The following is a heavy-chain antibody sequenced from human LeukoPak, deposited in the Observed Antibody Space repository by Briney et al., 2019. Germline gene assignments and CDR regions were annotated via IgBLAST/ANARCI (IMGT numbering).Heavy chain of an antibody. J-gene: IGHJ4*02. CDR3: ARERDSSGYYLGYFDY. CDR1: EFSVGSNY. D-gene: IGHD3-22*01. V-gene: IGHV3-66*01. Sequence: PGGSLRLSCAASEFSVGSNYMSWVRQAPGKGLEWVSVIYSGGSTYYADSVKGRFTISRDNSKNTLYLQMNSLRAEDTAVYYCARERDSSGYYLGYFDYWGQGTLVTVSS. CDR2: IYSGGST.